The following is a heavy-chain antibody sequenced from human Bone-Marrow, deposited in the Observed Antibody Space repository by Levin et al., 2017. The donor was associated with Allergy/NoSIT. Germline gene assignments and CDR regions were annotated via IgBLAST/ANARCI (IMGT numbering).Heavy chain of an antibody. J-gene: IGHJ4*02. V-gene: IGHV3-23*01. CDR1: GFTFRSQP. D-gene: IGHD2-2*01. Sequence: GGSLRLSCDASGFTFRSQPMTWVRQVPGMGLDWVATISGYGGPTYYADSVKGRFTISRDDSKNTLYLQMDSLRAEDTALYYCAKDREYCTSTGCQKYYFDFWGQGALVTVSS. CDR2: ISGYGGPT. CDR3: AKDREYCTSTGCQKYYFDF.